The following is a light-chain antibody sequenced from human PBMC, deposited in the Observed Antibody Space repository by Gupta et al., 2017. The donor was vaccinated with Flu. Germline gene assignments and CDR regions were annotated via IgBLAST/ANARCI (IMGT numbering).Light chain of an antibody. J-gene: IGKJ2*03. V-gene: IGKV1-5*03. CDR2: KAS. Sequence: DIQMNPSHSTLSASVGDRVTSTCRASKSISNWLGWYQQKPGKAPNLLLYKASNLESGVPSRCSGRGSGTEFTLTGSSLHPDDFATYYCQQFDTYSSFGQGTKLEI. CDR1: KSISNW. CDR3: QQFDTYSS.